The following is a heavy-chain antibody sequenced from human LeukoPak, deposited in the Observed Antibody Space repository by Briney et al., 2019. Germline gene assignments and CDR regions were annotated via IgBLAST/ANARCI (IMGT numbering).Heavy chain of an antibody. CDR2: IYSGGST. D-gene: IGHD2-15*01. Sequence: GGSLRLSCAAPGFTVSSNYMSWVRQAPGKGLEWVSVIYSGGSTYYADSVKGRFTISRDNSKNTLYLQMNRLRAEDTAVYYCARTYRIGPFDYWGQGTLVTVSS. J-gene: IGHJ4*02. V-gene: IGHV3-53*01. CDR1: GFTVSSNY. CDR3: ARTYRIGPFDY.